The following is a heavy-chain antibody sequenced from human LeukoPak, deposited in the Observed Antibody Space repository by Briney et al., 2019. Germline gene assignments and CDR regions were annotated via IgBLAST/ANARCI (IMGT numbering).Heavy chain of an antibody. CDR2: ISDSGETT. V-gene: IGHV3-23*01. J-gene: IGHJ3*02. CDR1: VFTFSNYA. Sequence: PGGSLRLSCAASVFTFSNYAINWVRQAPGKGLEWVSAISDSGETTSYADSVKGRFTISRDNSKNTLYLQMNSLRAEETAVYYCAKPRAFYYDTSGPHAFDIWGQGTMVTVSS. CDR3: AKPRAFYYDTSGPHAFDI. D-gene: IGHD3-22*01.